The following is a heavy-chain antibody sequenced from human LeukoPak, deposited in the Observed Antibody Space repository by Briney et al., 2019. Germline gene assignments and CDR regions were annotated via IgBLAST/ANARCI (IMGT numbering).Heavy chain of an antibody. Sequence: SGTLSLTCAVYGGSFSGYYWSWIRQPPGKGLEWIGEINHSGSTNYNPSLKSRVTISVDTSKNQFSLKLSSVTAADTAVYYCARATNIAVAGTDTGDSPYFDYWGQGTLVTVSS. J-gene: IGHJ4*02. CDR2: INHSGST. CDR1: GGSFSGYY. V-gene: IGHV4-34*01. CDR3: ARATNIAVAGTDTGDSPYFDY. D-gene: IGHD6-19*01.